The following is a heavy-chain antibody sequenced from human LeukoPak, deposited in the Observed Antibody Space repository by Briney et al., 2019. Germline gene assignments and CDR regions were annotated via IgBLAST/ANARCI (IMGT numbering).Heavy chain of an antibody. D-gene: IGHD3-3*01. Sequence: SETLSLTCAVYGGSFSGYYWSWIRQPPGKGLEWMGEINHSGSTNYNPSLKSRVTISVDTSKNQFSLKLSSVTAADTAVYYCASGAPITIFGVVFDYWGQGTLVTVSS. CDR2: INHSGST. CDR3: ASGAPITIFGVVFDY. J-gene: IGHJ4*02. V-gene: IGHV4-34*01. CDR1: GGSFSGYY.